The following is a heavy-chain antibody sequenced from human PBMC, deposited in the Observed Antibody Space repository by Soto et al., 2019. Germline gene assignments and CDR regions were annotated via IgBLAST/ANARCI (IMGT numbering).Heavy chain of an antibody. J-gene: IGHJ4*02. CDR1: GFTFSSYS. CDR3: ARDPGDGYHSRGRSDY. CDR2: ISSSSSYI. Sequence: EVQLVESGGGLVKPGGSLRLSCAASGFTFSSYSMNWVRQAPGKGLEWVSSISSSSSYIYYADSVKGRFTISRDNAKNSLYLQMNSLRAEDTAVYYCARDPGDGYHSRGRSDYWGQGTLVTVSS. V-gene: IGHV3-21*01. D-gene: IGHD5-12*01.